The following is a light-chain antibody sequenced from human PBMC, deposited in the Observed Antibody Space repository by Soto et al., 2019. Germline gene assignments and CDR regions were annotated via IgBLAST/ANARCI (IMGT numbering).Light chain of an antibody. Sequence: ILLTPSPHSLAAFPGERATIHCKSSRPGLYSQNINTYLAWYYQEPGKGPRVFIYGASRRATGISSRFSGSGSGTNFTLTISSLEPEDFAVYYCQQRRSWQITFGQGTRLEN. V-gene: IGKV4-1*01. CDR1: RPGLYSQNINTY. CDR2: GAS. CDR3: QQRRSWQIT. J-gene: IGKJ5*01.